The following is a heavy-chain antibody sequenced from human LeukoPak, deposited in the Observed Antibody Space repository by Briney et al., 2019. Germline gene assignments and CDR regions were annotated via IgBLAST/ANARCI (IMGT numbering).Heavy chain of an antibody. CDR1: GGSISSCY. V-gene: IGHV4-59*01. CDR3: ARDYCGGDCYEDYYYYYMDV. Sequence: SETLSLTCTVSGGSISSCYWSWIRQPPGKGLEWIGYIYYSGSTNYNPSLKSRVTISVDTSKNQFSLKLSSVTAADTAVYYCARDYCGGDCYEDYYYYYMDVWGKGTTVTVSS. CDR2: IYYSGST. D-gene: IGHD2-21*01. J-gene: IGHJ6*03.